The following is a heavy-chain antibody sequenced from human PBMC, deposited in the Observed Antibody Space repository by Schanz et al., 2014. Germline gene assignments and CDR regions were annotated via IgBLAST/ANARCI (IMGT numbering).Heavy chain of an antibody. CDR2: MNPSSGET. CDR3: ARLRAGPFDFDC. V-gene: IGHV1-8*02. D-gene: IGHD6-13*01. CDR1: GYTFTGYS. Sequence: QVQLVQSGADVKKPGASVKVSCKASGYTFTGYSMHWVRQATGQGLEWMGWMNPSSGETGFAQKFQGRVTMTSNISMSTAYMELSSLTYEDTAVYYCARLRAGPFDFDCWGQGTLVTVSS. J-gene: IGHJ4*02.